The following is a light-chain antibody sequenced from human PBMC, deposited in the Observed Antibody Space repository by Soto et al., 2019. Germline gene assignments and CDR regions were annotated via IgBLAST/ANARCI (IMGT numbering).Light chain of an antibody. CDR2: GAS. CDR1: QSVSKY. J-gene: IGKJ1*01. CDR3: QQYGGSPQT. V-gene: IGKV3-20*01. Sequence: EIVLTQSPGTLALSPGEGATLSCRASQSVSKYLAWYQQKPGQAPRLLIYGASSRATGIPDSFSGSGSETDFTFSISRLEPEDFAVYYCQQYGGSPQTFGQGTKVDIK.